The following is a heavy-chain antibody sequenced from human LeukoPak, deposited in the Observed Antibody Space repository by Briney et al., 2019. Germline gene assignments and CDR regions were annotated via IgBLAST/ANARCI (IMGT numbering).Heavy chain of an antibody. V-gene: IGHV1-2*02. CDR3: ARGSFWESPVNWFAP. D-gene: IGHD1-26*01. Sequence: ASVKVSCKASGYTFNGYYKHWVRQAPGQGLEWMGWINPNSGGTNYAQKFQGRVTMTRDRAISTAYMELSRLTSDDTAIYYCARGSFWESPVNWFAPWGQGTLVTVSS. CDR1: GYTFNGYY. CDR2: INPNSGGT. J-gene: IGHJ5*02.